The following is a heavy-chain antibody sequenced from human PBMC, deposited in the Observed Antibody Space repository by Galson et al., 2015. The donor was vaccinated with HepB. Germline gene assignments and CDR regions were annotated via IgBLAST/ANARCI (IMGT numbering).Heavy chain of an antibody. Sequence: SLRLSCAASGFTFSSYWMSWVRQAPGKGLEWVANIKQDGSEKYYVYSGKGRFTISRDNAKNSLYLQMNSLRAEDTAVYYCARGGFLRWFDPWGQGTLVTVSS. CDR1: GFTFSSYW. V-gene: IGHV3-7*03. CDR3: ARGGFLRWFDP. D-gene: IGHD3-16*01. CDR2: IKQDGSEK. J-gene: IGHJ5*02.